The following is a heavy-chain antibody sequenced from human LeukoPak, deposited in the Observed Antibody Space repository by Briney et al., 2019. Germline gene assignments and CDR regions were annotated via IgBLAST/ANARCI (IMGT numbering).Heavy chain of an antibody. D-gene: IGHD3-22*01. Sequence: ASVKVSCKASGGTFSSYAISWVRQAPGQGLEWMGGIIPIFGTANYAQKFQGRVTITADESTSTAYMELSSLRSEDTAVYYCAREYYYDSSGQYYYYGMDVWGQGTTVTVSS. CDR2: IIPIFGTA. V-gene: IGHV1-69*13. CDR1: GGTFSSYA. J-gene: IGHJ6*02. CDR3: AREYYYDSSGQYYYYGMDV.